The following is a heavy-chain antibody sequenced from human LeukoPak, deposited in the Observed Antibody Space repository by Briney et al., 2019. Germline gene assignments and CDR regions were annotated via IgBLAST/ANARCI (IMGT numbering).Heavy chain of an antibody. Sequence: PGGSLRLSCAASGFTFSDYWMTWVRQAPGKGLEWVANIKQDGSGKFYVDSVKGRFTISRDNTKTSLYLQMSSLRAEDTAVYFCARDRIYYDISTGYVPLDYWGLGTLVTVSS. J-gene: IGHJ4*02. D-gene: IGHD3-9*01. CDR3: ARDRIYYDISTGYVPLDY. V-gene: IGHV3-7*01. CDR2: IKQDGSGK. CDR1: GFTFSDYW.